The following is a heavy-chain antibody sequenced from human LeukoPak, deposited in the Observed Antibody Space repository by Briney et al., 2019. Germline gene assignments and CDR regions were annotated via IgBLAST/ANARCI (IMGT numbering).Heavy chain of an antibody. CDR1: GGSISSYY. V-gene: IGHV4-4*07. CDR3: ARDRSSYNWSGEDAFDI. D-gene: IGHD1-1*01. Sequence: SETLSLTCTVSGGSISSYYWSWIRQPAGKGLEWIGRIYTSGSTNYNASLKSRVTMSVDTSKNQFSLKLSSVTAADTAVYYCARDRSSYNWSGEDAFDIWGQGTMVTVSS. CDR2: IYTSGST. J-gene: IGHJ3*02.